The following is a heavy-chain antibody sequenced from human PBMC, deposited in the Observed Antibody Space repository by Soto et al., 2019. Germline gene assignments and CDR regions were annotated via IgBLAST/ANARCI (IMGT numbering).Heavy chain of an antibody. V-gene: IGHV4-59*01. J-gene: IGHJ4*02. CDR3: ARDNRATLVTPHYIDY. D-gene: IGHD5-12*01. Sequence: QVQLQESGPGLVKPSETLSLTCTVSGGSISSYYWSWIRQPAWKGLEWIGYIYYSGSTNYNPSLKSRVTISVDTSKNQFSPKLSSVTAADTAVYYCARDNRATLVTPHYIDYWGQGTLVTVSS. CDR2: IYYSGST. CDR1: GGSISSYY.